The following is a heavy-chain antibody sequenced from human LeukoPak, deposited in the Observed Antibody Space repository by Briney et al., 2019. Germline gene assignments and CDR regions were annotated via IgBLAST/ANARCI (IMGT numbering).Heavy chain of an antibody. D-gene: IGHD3-22*01. Sequence: PGGSLRLSCAASGFTFSSYAMSWVRQAPGKGLEWVSAISGSGGSTYYADSVKGRFTISRDNSKNTLYLQMNSLRAEDTAVYYCAKDFRHYYDSYVFDYWGQGTLVTVSS. CDR3: AKDFRHYYDSYVFDY. CDR1: GFTFSSYA. J-gene: IGHJ4*02. CDR2: ISGSGGST. V-gene: IGHV3-23*01.